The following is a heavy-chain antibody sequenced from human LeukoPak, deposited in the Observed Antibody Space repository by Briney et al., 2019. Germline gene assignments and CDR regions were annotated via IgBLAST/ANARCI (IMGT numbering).Heavy chain of an antibody. CDR3: ARSGVFSGYDAFDI. Sequence: SETLSLTCTVSGRSISSYYWNWIRQPPGKGLEWIGYIYHRGSTNYNPSLKSRITVSVDTSKNQFSLKVTSVTAADTAVYYCARSGVFSGYDAFDIWGQGTMVTVSS. CDR2: IYHRGST. J-gene: IGHJ3*02. D-gene: IGHD3-9*01. V-gene: IGHV4-4*09. CDR1: GRSISSYY.